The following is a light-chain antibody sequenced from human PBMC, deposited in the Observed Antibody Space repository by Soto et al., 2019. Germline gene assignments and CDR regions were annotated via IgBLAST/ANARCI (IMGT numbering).Light chain of an antibody. CDR1: QSISSW. V-gene: IGKV1-5*03. CDR2: KAS. CDR3: QQYNSYPWT. Sequence: DIQMTQSPSTLSASVGERVTITCRASQSISSWLAWYQQKPGKAPKLLIYKASSLESGVPSRFSGSGSGTVFTITISSLQHDDFATYCCQQYNSYPWTFGQGTKVEIK. J-gene: IGKJ1*01.